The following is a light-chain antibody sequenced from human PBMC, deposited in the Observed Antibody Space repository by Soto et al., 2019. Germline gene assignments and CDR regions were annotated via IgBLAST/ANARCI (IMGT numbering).Light chain of an antibody. CDR1: QGIAPY. CDR3: QKYNSAPLT. Sequence: DVQMTQSPSSLSASVGDRVTITCRASQGIAPYLAWFQQKPGKVPRLLIYATSTLQSEVPSRFSGSGSGTDFTLTISSLQPEDVSTYYFQKYNSAPLTFGGGTKVEIK. J-gene: IGKJ4*01. V-gene: IGKV1-27*01. CDR2: ATS.